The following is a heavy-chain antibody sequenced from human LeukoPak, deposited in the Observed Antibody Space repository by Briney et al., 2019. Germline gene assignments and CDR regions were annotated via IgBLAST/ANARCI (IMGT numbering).Heavy chain of an antibody. CDR3: ARGPYSSSWYWDWYFDL. CDR1: GYTFTGYY. CDR2: INPNSGGT. J-gene: IGHJ2*01. V-gene: IGHV1-2*02. Sequence: ASVKVSCKASGYTFTGYYMHWVRQAPGQGLEWMGWINPNSGGTNYAQKFQGRVTMTRDTSISTAYMELSRLRSDDTAVYYCARGPYSSSWYWDWYFDLWGRGTLVTVSS. D-gene: IGHD6-13*01.